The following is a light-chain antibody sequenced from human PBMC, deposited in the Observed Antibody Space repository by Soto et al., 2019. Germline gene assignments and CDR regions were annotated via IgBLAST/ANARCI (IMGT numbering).Light chain of an antibody. V-gene: IGKV1-39*01. CDR2: AAS. J-gene: IGKJ5*01. CDR1: QSIRYY. CDR3: QQSYSTPQNT. Sequence: DIHMTQSPSSLSASVGDRVTITCRASQSIRYYLNWYQQKPGKAPKLLIYAASSLQSGVPSRFSGSGSGTDFTLTISSLQPEDFATYYCQQSYSTPQNTFGQGTRLEIK.